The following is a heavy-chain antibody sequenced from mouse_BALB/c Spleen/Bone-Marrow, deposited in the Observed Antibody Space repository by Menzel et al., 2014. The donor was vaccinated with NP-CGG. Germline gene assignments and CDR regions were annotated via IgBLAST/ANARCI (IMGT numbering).Heavy chain of an antibody. CDR1: GYSITSGYY. V-gene: IGHV3-6*02. CDR2: ISYDGSN. J-gene: IGHJ3*01. Sequence: EVKLVESGPGLVKPSQSLPLTCSVTGYSITSGYYWNWIRQFPGNKLEWMGYISYDGSNNYSPSLKNRISITRDTSKNQFSLKLNSVTTEDAATYYCARGFITTVVPFAYWGQGTLVTVSA. CDR3: ARGFITTVVPFAY. D-gene: IGHD1-1*01.